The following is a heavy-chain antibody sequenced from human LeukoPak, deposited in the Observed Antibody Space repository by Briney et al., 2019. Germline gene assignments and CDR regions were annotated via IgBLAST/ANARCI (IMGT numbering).Heavy chain of an antibody. D-gene: IGHD3-16*01. CDR3: ARDVWPLGTC. CDR1: GFTFSSSE. CDR2: ISSSGTTI. V-gene: IGHV3-48*03. J-gene: IGHJ4*02. Sequence: PGRSLRLSCAASGFTFSSSEMNSVRQAPEKRLEWISYISSSGTTIYYADSVRGRFTISRDNAMNSLYLQMNSLRAEDTAVYYCARDVWPLGTCWGQGTLVTVSS.